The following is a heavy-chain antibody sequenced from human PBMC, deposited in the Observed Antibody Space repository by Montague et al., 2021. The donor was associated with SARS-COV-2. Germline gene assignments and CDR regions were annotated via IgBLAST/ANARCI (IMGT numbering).Heavy chain of an antibody. CDR3: ARIST. V-gene: IGHV3-53*04. CDR1: GLTVSSTY. J-gene: IGHJ4*02. Sequence: LSCAASGLTVSSTYVGWVRQAPGKGLEWVAVITSSSTTYYAESVKGRFTISRHNSNNTVSLQMSSLRLEDTAVYYCARISTWGQGTLVTVSS. CDR2: ITSSSTT.